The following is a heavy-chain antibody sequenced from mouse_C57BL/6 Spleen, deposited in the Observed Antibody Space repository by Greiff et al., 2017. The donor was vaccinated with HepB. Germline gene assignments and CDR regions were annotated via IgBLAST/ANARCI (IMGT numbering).Heavy chain of an antibody. J-gene: IGHJ3*01. CDR2: IDPENGDT. CDR3: TALHGGFAY. CDR1: GFNIKDDY. V-gene: IGHV14-4*01. Sequence: EVQLVESGAELVRPGASVKLSCTASGFNIKDDYMHWVKQRPEQGLEWIGWIDPENGDTEYASKFQGKATITADTSSNTAYLQLSSLTSEDTAVYYCTALHGGFAYWGQGTLVTVSA. D-gene: IGHD2-1*01.